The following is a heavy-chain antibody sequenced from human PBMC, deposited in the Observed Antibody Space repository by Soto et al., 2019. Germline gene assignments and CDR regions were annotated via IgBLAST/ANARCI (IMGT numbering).Heavy chain of an antibody. CDR2: ISGSGGRV. Sequence: EVQLLESGGGMVEPRGSLKLSCAASGFSFGTYVMNWVRQAPGKGLEWVSDISGSGGRVYSADSVKGRFTISRDNSRNTLYLHMNSLRAEETAIYYCAMTRLYDTGTNDYHRDALDIWGQGTQVIVSS. J-gene: IGHJ3*02. CDR1: GFSFGTYV. D-gene: IGHD3-22*01. V-gene: IGHV3-23*01. CDR3: AMTRLYDTGTNDYHRDALDI.